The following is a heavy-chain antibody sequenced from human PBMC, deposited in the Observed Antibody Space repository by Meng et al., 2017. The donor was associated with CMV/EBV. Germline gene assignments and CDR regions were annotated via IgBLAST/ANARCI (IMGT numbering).Heavy chain of an antibody. CDR1: GFTFSSYW. D-gene: IGHD1-7*01. V-gene: IGHV3-7*01. J-gene: IGHJ3*02. Sequence: GGSLRLSCAASGFTFSSYWMSWVRQAPGKGLEWVANIKQDGSEKYYVDSVKGRFTISRDNAKNSLYLQMNSLRAEDTAVYYCAREFFNWNYSVVAFDIWGQGTMVTVSS. CDR3: AREFFNWNYSVVAFDI. CDR2: IKQDGSEK.